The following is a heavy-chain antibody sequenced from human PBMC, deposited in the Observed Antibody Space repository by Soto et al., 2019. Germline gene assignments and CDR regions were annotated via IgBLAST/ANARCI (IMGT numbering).Heavy chain of an antibody. V-gene: IGHV3-33*01. CDR2: IWYDGSNK. D-gene: IGHD6-19*01. J-gene: IGHJ2*01. CDR3: AREYSSGWYAPYWYFDL. CDR1: GFTFSSYG. Sequence: ESGGGVVQPGRSLRLSCAASGFTFSSYGMHWVRQAPGKGLEWVAVIWYDGSNKYYADSVKGRFTISRDNSKNTLYLQMNSLRVEDTAVYYCAREYSSGWYAPYWYFDLWGRGTLVTVSS.